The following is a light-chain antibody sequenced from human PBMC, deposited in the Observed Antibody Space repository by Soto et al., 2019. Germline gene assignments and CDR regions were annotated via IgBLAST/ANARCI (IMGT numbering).Light chain of an antibody. CDR2: YAS. CDR3: QHYSNLPPT. J-gene: IGKJ3*01. V-gene: IGKV3-15*01. CDR1: ESVHRN. Sequence: EMVMTQSPATLSVSPGERVTLSCRASESVHRNLAWYQQKPGQGPSLLIYYASTRATGVPDRFTGSGSGTEFTLTISSLQSEDFGVYYCQHYSNLPPTFGPGTKVEIK.